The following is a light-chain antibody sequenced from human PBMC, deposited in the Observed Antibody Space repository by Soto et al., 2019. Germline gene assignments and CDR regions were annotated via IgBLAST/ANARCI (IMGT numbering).Light chain of an antibody. Sequence: QSALTQPRSVSGSPGQSVTISCTGTSSDVGDYNYVSWYQQHPGKAPKLLIYAVNMRPSGVPDRFSGSKSGNTASLTISGLQAEDEADYSCCSYAGSYTWVFGGGAKVTVL. CDR2: AVN. V-gene: IGLV2-11*01. CDR1: SSDVGDYNY. CDR3: CSYAGSYTWV. J-gene: IGLJ3*02.